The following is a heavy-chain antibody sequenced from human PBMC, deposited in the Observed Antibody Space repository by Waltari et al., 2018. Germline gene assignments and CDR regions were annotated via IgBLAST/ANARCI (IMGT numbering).Heavy chain of an antibody. Sequence: QLQLQESGPGLVTPSETLSLTCTVSGDSLPRDIYYWGWIRQPPGKGLEWIATISYRGATYYSPSLKSRVTISIDTSKNQFSLKVTSVTAADTAVYYCARQGYCGGDCYSDTWGQGTLVTVSP. CDR3: ARQGYCGGDCYSDT. D-gene: IGHD2-21*01. CDR2: ISYRGAT. CDR1: GDSLPRDIYY. V-gene: IGHV4-39*01. J-gene: IGHJ5*02.